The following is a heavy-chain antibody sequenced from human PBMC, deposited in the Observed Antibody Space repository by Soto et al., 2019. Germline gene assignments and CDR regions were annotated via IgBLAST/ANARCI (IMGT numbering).Heavy chain of an antibody. CDR3: ATGLSGLLWGCDRQDAFDI. J-gene: IGHJ3*02. D-gene: IGHD3-16*02. V-gene: IGHV1-69*02. Sequence: QVQLVQSGAEVKKPGSSVKVSCKASGGTFSSYTISWVRQAPGQGLEWMGRIIPILGIANYEQKFQGRVTITADKSTSTAYMEVGRLISQDTAVYYCATGLSGLLWGCDRQDAFDIWGQGTMVTVSS. CDR2: IIPILGIA. CDR1: GGTFSSYT.